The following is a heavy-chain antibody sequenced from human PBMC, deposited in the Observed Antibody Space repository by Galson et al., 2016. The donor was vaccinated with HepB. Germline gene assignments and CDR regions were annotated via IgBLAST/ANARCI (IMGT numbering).Heavy chain of an antibody. J-gene: IGHJ3*01. CDR3: ARELVRSSFDL. V-gene: IGHV3-48*02. CDR1: GFTFSRSG. CDR2: ISSSVSTI. D-gene: IGHD3-10*01. Sequence: SLRLSCAGSGFTFSRSGLNWVRQALGKGLQWVSYISSSVSTIYYADSVMGRFTISRDNAKNSVYLQMHSLRDEDTAVYYCARELVRSSFDLWGQGTMVTVSP.